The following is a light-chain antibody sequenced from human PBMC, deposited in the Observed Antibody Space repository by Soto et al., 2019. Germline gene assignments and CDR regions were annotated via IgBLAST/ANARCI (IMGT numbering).Light chain of an antibody. CDR3: QQYYTNALT. CDR1: QSVLYSSNNKNY. CDR2: WAS. J-gene: IGKJ4*02. Sequence: DIVMTQSPDSLAVSLGERATINCKSSQSVLYSSNNKNYLAWYQQKPGQPPKLLIYWASTRESGVPDRFSGSGSGLDFTLTISSLQAEDVAVYYCQQYYTNALTFGGGTKVGVK. V-gene: IGKV4-1*01.